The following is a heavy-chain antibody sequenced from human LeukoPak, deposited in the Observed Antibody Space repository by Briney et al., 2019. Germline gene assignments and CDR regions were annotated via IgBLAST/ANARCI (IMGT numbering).Heavy chain of an antibody. CDR2: IYYSGST. J-gene: IGHJ4*02. V-gene: IGHV4-59*01. CDR1: GGSISSYY. D-gene: IGHD4-17*01. Sequence: SETLSLTCTVSGGSISSYYWSWIRQPPGKGLEWIGYIYYSGSTNYNPSLKSRVTISVDTSKNQFSLKLSSVTAADTAVYYCASGGNDYGDSFDYWGQGTLVTVS. CDR3: ASGGNDYGDSFDY.